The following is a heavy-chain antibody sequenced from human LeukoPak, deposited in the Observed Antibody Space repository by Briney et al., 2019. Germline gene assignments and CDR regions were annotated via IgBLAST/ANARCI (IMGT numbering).Heavy chain of an antibody. J-gene: IGHJ3*02. CDR1: GFTFSSYA. V-gene: IGHV3-64*01. CDR3: AREAYDI. CDR2: ISSNGGST. Sequence: AGGSLRLSCAASGFTFSSYAMHWVRQAPGKGLEYVSAISSNGGSTYYANSVKGRFTISRDNSKNTLYLQMGSLRAEDMAVYYCAREAYDIWGQGTMVTVSS.